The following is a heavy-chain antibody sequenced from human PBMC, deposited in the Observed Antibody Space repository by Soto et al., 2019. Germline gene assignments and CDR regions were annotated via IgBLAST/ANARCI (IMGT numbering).Heavy chain of an antibody. D-gene: IGHD6-13*01. CDR3: ARGGIVAALNWFDP. J-gene: IGHJ5*02. Sequence: QVQLAQSGAEVKKPGASVKVSCKASGYTFTSYGINWVQQAPGQGLEWMGWISDHNGDTKYTQKLQGRVTMTTDTSTSTAYMELRSLRSDDTAVYYCARGGIVAALNWFDPWGQGTLVTVSS. CDR1: GYTFTSYG. CDR2: ISDHNGDT. V-gene: IGHV1-18*01.